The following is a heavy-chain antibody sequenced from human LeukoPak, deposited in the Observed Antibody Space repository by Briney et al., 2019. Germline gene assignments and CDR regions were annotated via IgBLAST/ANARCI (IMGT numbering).Heavy chain of an antibody. V-gene: IGHV5-51*01. J-gene: IGHJ3*02. CDR1: GYSFTSYW. CDR3: ARQAYNWNYWSSGWAFDI. CDR2: IYPGDSDT. Sequence: GESLKISCKGSGYSFTSYWIGWVRQMPGKGLEWMGIIYPGDSDTRYSPSFQGQVTISADKSISTAYLQWSSLKASDTAMYYCARQAYNWNYWSSGWAFDIWGQGTMVTVSS. D-gene: IGHD1-7*01.